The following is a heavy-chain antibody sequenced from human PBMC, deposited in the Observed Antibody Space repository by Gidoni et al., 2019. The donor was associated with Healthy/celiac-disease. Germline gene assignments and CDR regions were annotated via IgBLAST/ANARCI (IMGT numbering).Heavy chain of an antibody. J-gene: IGHJ5*02. V-gene: IGHV3-21*01. CDR2: ISSSSSYI. CDR3: ARDLRRGWFDP. Sequence: EVQLVESGGGLVKPGGSLRLSCAASGFTFRSYSMNWVRQAPGKGLEWVSSISSSSSYIYYADSVKGRFTISRDNAKNSLYLQMNSLRAEDTAVYYCARDLRRGWFDPWGQGTLVTVSS. CDR1: GFTFRSYS.